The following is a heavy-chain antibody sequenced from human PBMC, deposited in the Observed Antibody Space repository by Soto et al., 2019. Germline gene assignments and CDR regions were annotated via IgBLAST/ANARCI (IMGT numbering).Heavy chain of an antibody. Sequence: TGGSLRLSCAASGFTVSSNYMSWVRQAPGEGLEWVSITYSGCSTYYSDSVKGRFTISRDIPKNTLYLQMNGLRSEVTAVYYCASGGLRYCFDDWGQGTPVTVSS. V-gene: IGHV3-53*05. J-gene: IGHJ4*02. D-gene: IGHD3-16*01. CDR3: ASGGLRYCFDD. CDR2: TYSGCST. CDR1: GFTVSSNY.